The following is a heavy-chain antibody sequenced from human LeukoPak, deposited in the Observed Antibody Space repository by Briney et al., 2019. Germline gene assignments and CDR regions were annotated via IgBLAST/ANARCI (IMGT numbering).Heavy chain of an antibody. D-gene: IGHD3-16*01. CDR3: ARVRGAGYMDV. V-gene: IGHV1-18*04. J-gene: IGHJ6*03. Sequence: ASVKVSCKASGYTFISYGINWMRQAPGQGLEWMAYISPHKDRSHYAQNFQGRVAMTTDTSTTTAYMELSSLRSDDTAIYYCARVRGAGYMDVWGNGTTVIISS. CDR2: ISPHKDRS. CDR1: GYTFISYG.